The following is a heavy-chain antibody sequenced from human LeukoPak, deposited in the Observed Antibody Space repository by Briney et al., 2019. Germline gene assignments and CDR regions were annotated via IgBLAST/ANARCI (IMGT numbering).Heavy chain of an antibody. J-gene: IGHJ3*02. V-gene: IGHV1-2*02. CDR1: AYTFTDYY. Sequence: ASVTVSFKASAYTFTDYYLHWVRQAPGQGLQWMGWIDPNNGDTEYAQKFQGRVTMTRDRSISTAYMELGRLTSDDTAVYYCARRSRNGLDAFDIWGQGTMVTVSS. CDR3: ARRSRNGLDAFDI. CDR2: IDPNNGDT. D-gene: IGHD1-14*01.